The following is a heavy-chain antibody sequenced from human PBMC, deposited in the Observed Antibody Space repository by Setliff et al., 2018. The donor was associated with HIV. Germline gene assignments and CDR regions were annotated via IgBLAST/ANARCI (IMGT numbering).Heavy chain of an antibody. CDR3: ARAKTTVTTWWFDP. J-gene: IGHJ5*02. V-gene: IGHV3-53*01. CDR1: GFTVSSNY. CDR2: IYSGGST. Sequence: GGSLRLSCAASGFTVSSNYMSWVRQAPGKGLEWVALIYSGGSTYYADSVKGRFTISRDNSKNTLYLQMNSLRAEDTAVYYCARAKTTVTTWWFDPWGQGTLVTVSS. D-gene: IGHD4-17*01.